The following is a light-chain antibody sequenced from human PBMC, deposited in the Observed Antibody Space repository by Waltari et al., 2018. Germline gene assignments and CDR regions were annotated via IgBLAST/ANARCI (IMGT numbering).Light chain of an antibody. Sequence: QSALTQPPSASGSPGQSVTISCPGTSSDVGAYNYLSWYQQHPGKAPQFMIYGVNKRPSGVPDRFSGSKSGNTASLTISGLQAEDEADYYCFSYAGSNTFVFGTGTEVTVL. J-gene: IGLJ1*01. V-gene: IGLV2-8*01. CDR2: GVN. CDR3: FSYAGSNTFV. CDR1: SSDVGAYNY.